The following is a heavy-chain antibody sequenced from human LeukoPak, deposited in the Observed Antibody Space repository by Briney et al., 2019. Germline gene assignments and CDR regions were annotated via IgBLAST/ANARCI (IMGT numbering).Heavy chain of an antibody. CDR1: GYTFTSYY. J-gene: IGHJ4*02. D-gene: IGHD6-13*01. Sequence: ASVKVSCKASGYTFTSYYMHWVRQAPGQGLEWMGIINPSGGSTSYTQKFQGRVTMTRDTSTSTVYMELSSLRSEDTAVYYCASSIAAAGMPFDYWGQGTLVTVSS. V-gene: IGHV1-46*01. CDR3: ASSIAAAGMPFDY. CDR2: INPSGGST.